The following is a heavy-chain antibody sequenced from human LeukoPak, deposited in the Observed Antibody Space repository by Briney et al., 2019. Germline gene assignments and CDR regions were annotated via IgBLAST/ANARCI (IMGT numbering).Heavy chain of an antibody. D-gene: IGHD3-10*01. CDR3: ARVRWFGEGGKRNWFDP. Sequence: GASVKVSCKASGYTFTGYYMHWVRQAPGQGLEWMGWINPNSGGTNYAQKFQGRVTMTRDTSISTAYMELSRLRSDDTAVYYCARVRWFGEGGKRNWFDPWGQGTLVTVSS. V-gene: IGHV1-2*02. J-gene: IGHJ5*02. CDR1: GYTFTGYY. CDR2: INPNSGGT.